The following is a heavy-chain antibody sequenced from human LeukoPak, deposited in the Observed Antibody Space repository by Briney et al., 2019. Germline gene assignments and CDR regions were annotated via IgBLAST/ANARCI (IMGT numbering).Heavy chain of an antibody. CDR3: ARDQLPRRRVRPYYYYMDV. D-gene: IGHD2-2*01. CDR1: GFTFSDYY. V-gene: IGHV3-11*04. Sequence: TGGSLRLSCAASGFTFSDYYMSWIRQAPGKGLEWVSYISSSGSTTYYADSVKGRFTISRDNAKKSLYLQMNSLRAEDTAVYYFARDQLPRRRVRPYYYYMDVWGKGTTVTVSS. J-gene: IGHJ6*03. CDR2: ISSSGSTT.